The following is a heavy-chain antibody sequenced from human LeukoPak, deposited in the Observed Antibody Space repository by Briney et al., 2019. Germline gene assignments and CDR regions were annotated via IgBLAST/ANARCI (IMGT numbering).Heavy chain of an antibody. CDR2: IYPGDSDT. D-gene: IGHD5-12*01. CDR3: ARLPAERVLYSGYDDAFDI. CDR1: GYSFTSYW. Sequence: GESLKISCKGSGYSFTSYWIGWVRQMPGKGLEWMGIIYPGDSDTRYSPSFQGQVTISADKSISTAYLQWSSLKASDTAMYYCARLPAERVLYSGYDDAFDIWGQGTMVTVSS. J-gene: IGHJ3*02. V-gene: IGHV5-51*01.